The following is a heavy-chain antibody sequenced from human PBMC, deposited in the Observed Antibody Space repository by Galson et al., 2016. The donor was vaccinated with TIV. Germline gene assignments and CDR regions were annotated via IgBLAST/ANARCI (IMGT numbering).Heavy chain of an antibody. CDR2: FDPEVGRT. D-gene: IGHD3-22*01. CDR1: GYSLTEVV. V-gene: IGHV1-24*01. Sequence: SVKVSCKVSGYSLTEVVMHWVRQAPGKGLEWMGGFDPEVGRTIYAQKLQGRVTMTADTYTDTAYMELGSLRFEDTAVYYCATVAWFPGLSLDNWGQGTLVTVSS. CDR3: ATVAWFPGLSLDN. J-gene: IGHJ4*02.